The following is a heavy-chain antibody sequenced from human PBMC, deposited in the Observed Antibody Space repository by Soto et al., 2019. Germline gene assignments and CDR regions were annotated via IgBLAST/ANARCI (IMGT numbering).Heavy chain of an antibody. CDR3: ARSTATITMIVVVITSGYYGMDV. V-gene: IGHV3-48*03. Sequence: LSLTCAASGFTFSSYEMNWVRQAPGKGLEWGSYISSSGSTIYYADSVKGRVTISRDNAKNSLYLQMHSLRAEDTDVYYCARSTATITMIVVVITSGYYGMDVWGQGTTVTVSS. D-gene: IGHD3-22*01. CDR1: GFTFSSYE. CDR2: ISSSGSTI. J-gene: IGHJ6*02.